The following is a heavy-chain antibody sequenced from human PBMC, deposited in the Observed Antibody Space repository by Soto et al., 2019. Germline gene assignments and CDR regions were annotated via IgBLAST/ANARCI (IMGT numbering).Heavy chain of an antibody. J-gene: IGHJ4*02. D-gene: IGHD3-9*01. Sequence: SETLSLTCTVSGGSISSYYWSWIRQPPGKGLEWIGYIYYSGSTNYNPSLKSRVTISVDTSKNQFSLKLSSVTAADTAVYYCARSYILTGLYFDYWGQGTLVTVSS. CDR2: IYYSGST. V-gene: IGHV4-59*08. CDR1: GGSISSYY. CDR3: ARSYILTGLYFDY.